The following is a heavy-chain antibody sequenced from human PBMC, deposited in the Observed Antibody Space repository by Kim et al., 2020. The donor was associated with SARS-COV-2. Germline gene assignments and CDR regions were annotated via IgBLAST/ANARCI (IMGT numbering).Heavy chain of an antibody. V-gene: IGHV3-30*18. CDR3: AKSGNRGRYFDWLL. CDR2: ISYDGSNK. Sequence: GGSLRLSCAASGFTFSSYGMHWVRQAPGKGLEWVAVISYDGSNKYYADSVKGRFTISRDNSKNTLYLQMNSLRAEDTAVYYCAKSGNRGRYFDWLLWGQGTLVTVSS. J-gene: IGHJ4*02. D-gene: IGHD3-9*01. CDR1: GFTFSSYG.